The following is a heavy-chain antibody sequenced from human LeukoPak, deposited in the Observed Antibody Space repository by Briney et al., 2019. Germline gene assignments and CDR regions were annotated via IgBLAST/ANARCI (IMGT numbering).Heavy chain of an antibody. V-gene: IGHV3-33*08. CDR3: ARDGYDILTGYFDY. Sequence: PGGSLRLSCAASGFTFSSYGMHWVRQAPGKGLEWVAVIWFDGSNIYYADSVKGRFTIFRDNSKNTLYLQMNSLRAEDTAVYYCARDGYDILTGYFDYWGQGTLVTVSS. J-gene: IGHJ4*02. CDR2: IWFDGSNI. CDR1: GFTFSSYG. D-gene: IGHD3-9*01.